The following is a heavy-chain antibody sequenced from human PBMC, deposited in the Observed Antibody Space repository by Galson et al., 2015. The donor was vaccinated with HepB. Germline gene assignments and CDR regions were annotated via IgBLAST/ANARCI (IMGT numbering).Heavy chain of an antibody. CDR1: GASFTNYW. CDR2: IYPGDSDT. CDR3: ARANSLVLPSHFDY. V-gene: IGHV5-51*01. D-gene: IGHD6-13*01. J-gene: IGHJ4*02. Sequence: QSGAEVKKPGESLRISCKGSGASFTNYWIAWVRQMPGKGLEWMGIIYPGDSDTRYSPSLQGQVTISADKSINTAYLQWSSLKASDTAIYFCARANSLVLPSHFDYWGQGTLVTVSS.